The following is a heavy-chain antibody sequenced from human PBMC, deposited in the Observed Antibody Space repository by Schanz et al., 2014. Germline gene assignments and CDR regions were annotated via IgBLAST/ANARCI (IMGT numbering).Heavy chain of an antibody. V-gene: IGHV3-21*01. D-gene: IGHD3-16*01. Sequence: EVQLVESGGGLVKPGGSLRLSCAASGFTFNNFGMNWVRQAPGKGLEWVSCITGGSTTYTYYADSVRGRFTISRDNAKSSVYLQMNSLRAEDTAVYYCAGGPRGGYIEYWGQGTLVIVSS. CDR1: GFTFNNFG. CDR2: ITGGSTTYT. J-gene: IGHJ4*02. CDR3: AGGPRGGYIEY.